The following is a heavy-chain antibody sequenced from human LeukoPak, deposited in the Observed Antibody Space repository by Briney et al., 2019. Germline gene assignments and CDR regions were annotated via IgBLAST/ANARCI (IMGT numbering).Heavy chain of an antibody. CDR2: IYTSGST. Sequence: PSETLSLTCTVSGDSISSGNYYWTWIRQPAGKGLEWIGRIYTSGSTNYNPSLKSRVTMSVDTSKNQFSLKLSSVTAADTAVYYCARTVRGVVGARNDYWGQGTLVTVSS. CDR3: ARTVRGVVGARNDY. J-gene: IGHJ4*02. V-gene: IGHV4-61*02. CDR1: GDSISSGNYY. D-gene: IGHD1-26*01.